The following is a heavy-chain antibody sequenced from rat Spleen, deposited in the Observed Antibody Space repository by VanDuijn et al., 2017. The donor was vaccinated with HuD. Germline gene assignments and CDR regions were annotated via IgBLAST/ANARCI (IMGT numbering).Heavy chain of an antibody. V-gene: IGHV5-22*01. CDR1: GFTFSDYY. CDR2: ISYEGSST. CDR3: TRDNPSFGAPFAY. Sequence: EVQLVESGGGLVQPGRSLKLSCAASGFTFSDYYMAWVRQAPKKGLEWVASISYEGSSTYYGDSVKGRFTISRDNAKSTLYLQMNSLRSEDTATYYCTRDNPSFGAPFAYWGQGTLVTVSS. J-gene: IGHJ3*01. D-gene: IGHD4-3*01.